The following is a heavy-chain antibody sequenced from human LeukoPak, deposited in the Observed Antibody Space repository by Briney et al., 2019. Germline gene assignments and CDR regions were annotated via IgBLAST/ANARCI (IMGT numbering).Heavy chain of an antibody. D-gene: IGHD1-26*01. CDR2: IIPIFGTA. Sequence: SVKVSCKASGGTFSSYAISWVRQAPGQGLEWMGGIIPIFGTANYAQKFQGRVTITTDESTSTAYMELSSLRSEDTAVYYCARPGYSGSCSGFDYWGQGTLVTVSS. CDR3: ARPGYSGSCSGFDY. CDR1: GGTFSSYA. V-gene: IGHV1-69*05. J-gene: IGHJ4*02.